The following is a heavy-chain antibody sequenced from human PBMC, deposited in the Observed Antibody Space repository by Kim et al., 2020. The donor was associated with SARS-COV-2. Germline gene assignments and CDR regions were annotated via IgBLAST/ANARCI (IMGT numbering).Heavy chain of an antibody. Sequence: SETLSLTCAVYGGSFSGYYWSWIRQPPGKGLEWIGEINHSGSTNYNPSLKSRVTISVDTSKNQFSLKLSSVTAADTAVDYCARGGVVRGVIISTSYYYHGMDVWGRGTTVTVSS. V-gene: IGHV4-34*01. CDR3: ARGGVVRGVIISTSYYYHGMDV. J-gene: IGHJ6*02. D-gene: IGHD3-10*01. CDR1: GGSFSGYY. CDR2: INHSGST.